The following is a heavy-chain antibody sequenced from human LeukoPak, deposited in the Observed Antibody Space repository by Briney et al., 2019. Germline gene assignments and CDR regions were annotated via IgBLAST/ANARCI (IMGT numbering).Heavy chain of an antibody. CDR2: INSDGSST. D-gene: IGHD4-11*01. Sequence: GVSLRLSCAASGFTFSKHWMHWVRQAPGKGLVCLSRINSDGSSTSYADSVKGRFTISRDNAKNTLYLQMNSLRAEDTAVHYCARATSYSNYGMDVWGQGTTVTVSS. V-gene: IGHV3-74*01. CDR1: GFTFSKHW. CDR3: ARATSYSNYGMDV. J-gene: IGHJ6*02.